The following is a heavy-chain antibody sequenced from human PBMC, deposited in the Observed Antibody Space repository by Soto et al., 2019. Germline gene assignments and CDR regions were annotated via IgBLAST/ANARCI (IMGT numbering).Heavy chain of an antibody. CDR2: IYSGGST. CDR3: ARGRSGWARDAFDI. D-gene: IGHD6-19*01. CDR1: GFTVSSNY. V-gene: IGHV3-53*01. Sequence: GGSLRLSCAASGFTVSSNYMSWVRQAPGKGLEWVSVIYSGGSTYYADSVKGRFTISRDNSKNTLYLQMNSLRAEDTAVYYCARGRSGWARDAFDIWGQGTMVTVSS. J-gene: IGHJ3*02.